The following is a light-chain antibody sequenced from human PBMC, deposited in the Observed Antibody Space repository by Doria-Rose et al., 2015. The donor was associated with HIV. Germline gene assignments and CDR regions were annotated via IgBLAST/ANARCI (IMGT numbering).Light chain of an antibody. CDR2: DGS. Sequence: LTQSPGTLSLSPGERATLSCRASQSFSSTYLAWYQQKSGQAPSLLIYDGSTRATGIPDRFSASGPGTDFTLTINRLEPEDFALYYCHQYGTSWTFGQGTKVE. J-gene: IGKJ1*01. V-gene: IGKV3-20*01. CDR3: HQYGTSWT. CDR1: QSFSSTY.